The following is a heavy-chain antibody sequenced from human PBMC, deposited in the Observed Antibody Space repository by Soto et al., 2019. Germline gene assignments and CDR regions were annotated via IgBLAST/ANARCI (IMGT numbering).Heavy chain of an antibody. CDR1: GFTFSNAW. CDR2: IKSKTDGGTT. V-gene: IGHV3-15*07. CDR3: TTGSVYYYDSGWDGY. Sequence: EVQLVESGGGLVKPGGSLRLSCAASGFTFSNAWMNWVRQAPGKGLEWVGRIKSKTDGGTTDYAAPVKGRFTISRDDSKNTLYLQMNSLKTEDTAVYYSTTGSVYYYDSGWDGYWGQGTLVTVSS. J-gene: IGHJ4*02. D-gene: IGHD3-22*01.